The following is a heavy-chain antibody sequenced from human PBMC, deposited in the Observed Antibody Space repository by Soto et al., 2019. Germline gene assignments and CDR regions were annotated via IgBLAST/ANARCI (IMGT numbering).Heavy chain of an antibody. CDR2: IKQDGSEK. V-gene: IGHV3-7*05. J-gene: IGHJ3*02. D-gene: IGHD5-12*01. CDR1: GFTFSSYW. Sequence: HPGGSLRLSCAASGFTFSSYWMSWVRQAPGKGLEWVANIKQDGSEKYYVDSVKGRFTISRDNAKNSLYLQMNSLRAEDTAVYYCARGKLRLRFPPGAFDIWGQGTMVTVSS. CDR3: ARGKLRLRFPPGAFDI.